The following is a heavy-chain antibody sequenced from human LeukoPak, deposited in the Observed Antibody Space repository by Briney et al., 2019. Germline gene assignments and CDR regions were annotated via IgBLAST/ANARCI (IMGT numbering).Heavy chain of an antibody. Sequence: SETLSLTCTVSGGSISSYYWSWIRQPAGKGLEWIGRIYTSGNTNYNSSLKSRVTLSLDTSKNQFSLKLSSVTAADTAVYYCARHVVSWNGGWGFRNRRDWFDPWGQGTLVTVSS. V-gene: IGHV4-4*07. CDR2: IYTSGNT. J-gene: IGHJ5*02. CDR1: GGSISSYY. CDR3: ARHVVSWNGGWGFRNRRDWFDP. D-gene: IGHD1-1*01.